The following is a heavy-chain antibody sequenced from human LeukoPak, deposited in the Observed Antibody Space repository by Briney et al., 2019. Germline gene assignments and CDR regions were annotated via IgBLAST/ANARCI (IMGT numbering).Heavy chain of an antibody. V-gene: IGHV3-30*02. CDR1: GFTFSNYW. CDR3: AKIPNPAAGMGDY. J-gene: IGHJ4*02. Sequence: GGSLRLSCGASGFTFSNYWMSWVRQAPGKGLEWVAFIRYDGSNKYYADSVKGRFTISRDNSKNTLYLQMNSLRAEDTAVYYCAKIPNPAAGMGDYWGQGTLVTVSS. D-gene: IGHD6-13*01. CDR2: IRYDGSNK.